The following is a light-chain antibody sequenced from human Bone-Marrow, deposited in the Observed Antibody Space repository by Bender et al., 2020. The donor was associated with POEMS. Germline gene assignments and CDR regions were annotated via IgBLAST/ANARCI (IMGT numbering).Light chain of an antibody. CDR1: NIGSKG. V-gene: IGLV3-21*02. CDR3: QVSDSISYPYV. J-gene: IGLJ1*01. Sequence: SYVLTQPPSVSVAPGETARITCGGTNIGSKGVQWYQQMPGQAPVLVVYADTDRPSGIPERFSGSSSGNTATLTITRVEAGDEADYYCQVSDSISYPYVFGTGTKVTVL. CDR2: ADT.